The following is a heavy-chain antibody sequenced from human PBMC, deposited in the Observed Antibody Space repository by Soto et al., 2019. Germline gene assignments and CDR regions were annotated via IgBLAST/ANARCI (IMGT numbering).Heavy chain of an antibody. CDR3: ASVRSIVVVVAATRGAFDI. V-gene: IGHV4-31*03. D-gene: IGHD2-15*01. Sequence: QVQLQESGPGLVKPSQTLSLTCTVSGGSISSGGYYWSWIRQHPGKGLEWIGCIYYSGSTYYNPSLKSRVTIAVDTSKNQFSLKLRSVTAADTAVYYCASVRSIVVVVAATRGAFDIWGQGTMVTVSS. CDR1: GGSISSGGYY. J-gene: IGHJ3*02. CDR2: IYYSGST.